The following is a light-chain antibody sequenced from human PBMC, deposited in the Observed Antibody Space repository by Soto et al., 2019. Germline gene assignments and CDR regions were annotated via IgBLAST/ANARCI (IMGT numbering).Light chain of an antibody. V-gene: IGLV2-14*01. CDR2: DVS. J-gene: IGLJ1*01. CDR3: VAWDDSLNGHI. CDR1: SSDVGGYNY. Sequence: QSALTQPASVSGSPGQSITISCTGTSSDVGGYNYVSWYQQHPGKAPKLMIYDVSNRPSGVSNRFSGSKSGNTASLTISGLQAEDEADYYCVAWDDSLNGHIFGTGTKVTVL.